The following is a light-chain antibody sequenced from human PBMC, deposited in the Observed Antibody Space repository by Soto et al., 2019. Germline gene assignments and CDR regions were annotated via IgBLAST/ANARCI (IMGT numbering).Light chain of an antibody. V-gene: IGKV1-39*01. J-gene: IGKJ1*01. CDR1: QSISSY. CDR3: QQSYSTPGT. CDR2: AAS. Sequence: DIQMTQSPSSLSASVGDRVTITCLASQSISSYVNCYQQKPGKAPKLLIYAASSLQSGVPSRFRGSGSGTDFTLTISSLQPEDFATYDCQQSYSTPGTFGQGTKVEIK.